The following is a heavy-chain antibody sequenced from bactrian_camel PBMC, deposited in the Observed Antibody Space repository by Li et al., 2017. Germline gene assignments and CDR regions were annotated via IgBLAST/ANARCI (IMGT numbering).Heavy chain of an antibody. D-gene: IGHD5*01. CDR3: VRDLGTTGWYFDN. V-gene: IGHV3-1*01. Sequence: VQLVESGGGSVQAGETLRHSCRTSGFTFAGSPMSWVRQAPGKGLEWVSVISSEGTTYYADVVKGRFTISRDNAMNTLYLQMNSVKPEDTAVYYCVRDLGTTGWYFDNWGQGTQVTVS. CDR1: GFTFAGSP. CDR2: ISSEGTT. J-gene: IGHJ6*01.